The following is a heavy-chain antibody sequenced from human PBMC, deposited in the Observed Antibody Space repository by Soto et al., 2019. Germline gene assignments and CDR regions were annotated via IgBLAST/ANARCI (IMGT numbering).Heavy chain of an antibody. CDR2: INPNSGGP. J-gene: IGHJ5*02. Sequence: ASVKVSCKASGYTYTGYYMHWVRQAPGQGLEWMGWINPNSGGPNYAHKFQGRVTMTRDTSISTAYMELSRLRSDDTAVYYCARDIGMVPARWFDPWGQGTLVTVSS. CDR1: GYTYTGYY. V-gene: IGHV1-2*07. D-gene: IGHD3-10*01. CDR3: ARDIGMVPARWFDP.